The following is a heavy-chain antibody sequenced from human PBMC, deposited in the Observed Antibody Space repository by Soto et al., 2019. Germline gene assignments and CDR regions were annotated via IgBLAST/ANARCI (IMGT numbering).Heavy chain of an antibody. CDR3: DRGISTTAAPDTFDI. CDR2: IYNTRVT. V-gene: IGHV4-30-4*01. CDR1: GGSITSGADY. Sequence: TLARTCPVSGGSITSGADYGSWIRETPGEGLEWIGYIYNTRVTTANPSLKSGNTISVDKSKNECSLKLNNVTAACAAVYYCDRGISTTAAPDTFDIWGQGTVVTV. J-gene: IGHJ3*02. D-gene: IGHD4-17*01.